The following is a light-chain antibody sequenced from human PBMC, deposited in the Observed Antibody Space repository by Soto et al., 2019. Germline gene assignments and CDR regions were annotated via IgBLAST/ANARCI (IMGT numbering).Light chain of an antibody. J-gene: IGKJ1*01. Sequence: EVVLTQSPGVLSLSTGEIVTLSCRVSPSVSSSYLAWYQQKPGQAPRLLIYGASSRAIDIPRRFSGSGSGTDFTLTIGGLEPEDVAVYFCQQYGGSHWTFGQGTKVEIK. CDR2: GAS. CDR3: QQYGGSHWT. V-gene: IGKV3-20*01. CDR1: PSVSSSY.